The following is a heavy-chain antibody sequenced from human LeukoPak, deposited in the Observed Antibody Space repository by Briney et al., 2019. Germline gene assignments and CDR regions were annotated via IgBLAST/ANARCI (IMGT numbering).Heavy chain of an antibody. D-gene: IGHD3-22*01. V-gene: IGHV3-23*01. CDR2: VSDGGSRT. CDR1: GFPFSSFA. CDR3: AKHTYHDQGAFAT. J-gene: IGHJ3*02. Sequence: GGSLRLSCAASGFPFSSFAMNWVRQAPGKGLEWVCGVSDGGSRTYYADSVKGRFTISRDNSKNTLFLQMHSLRADDTALYYCAKHTYHDQGAFATWGQGTMVIFSS.